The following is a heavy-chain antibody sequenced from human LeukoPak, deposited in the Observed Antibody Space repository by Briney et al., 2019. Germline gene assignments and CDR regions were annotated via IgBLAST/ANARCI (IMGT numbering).Heavy chain of an antibody. CDR2: IDKHGSGK. CDR3: ARDVGWGYYDL. CDR1: GFTFSTSW. V-gene: IGHV3-7*01. Sequence: GGSLRLSCVASGFTFSTSWVTWVRQAPGKGLEWVANIDKHGSGKYYVDSVKGRFAISRDYASNSVFLQMDSLRAEDTSVYYCARDVGWGYYDLWGQGTPVTVSS. D-gene: IGHD1-26*01. J-gene: IGHJ4*02.